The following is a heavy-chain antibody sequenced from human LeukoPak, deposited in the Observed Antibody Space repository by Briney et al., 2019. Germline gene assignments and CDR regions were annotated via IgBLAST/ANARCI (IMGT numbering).Heavy chain of an antibody. CDR2: ISWNGGRR. V-gene: IGHV3-9*01. D-gene: IGHD6-19*01. CDR3: VKDIQGSAWYYFDH. CDR1: GFAFDDYA. J-gene: IGHJ4*02. Sequence: PGRSLRLSCAASGFAFDDYAMHWVRQAPGKGLEWVSSISWNGGRRDYADSVKGRFTISRDNARNSLHLQMNSLREEDTALYYCVKDIQGSAWYYFDHWGQGTLVTASS.